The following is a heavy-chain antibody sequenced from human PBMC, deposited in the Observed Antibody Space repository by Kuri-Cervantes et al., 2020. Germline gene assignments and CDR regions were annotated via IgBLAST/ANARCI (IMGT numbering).Heavy chain of an antibody. D-gene: IGHD2-2*01. CDR2: IYYSGST. Sequence: GSLRLSCAVYGGSFSSYYWSWIRQPPGKGLEWIGYIYYSGSTNYNPSLKSRVTISVDTSKNQFSLKLSSVTAADTAVYYCARGGYGGQLAPWGGQGTLVTVSS. CDR1: GGSFSSYY. J-gene: IGHJ4*02. CDR3: ARGGYGGQLAPW. V-gene: IGHV4-59*01.